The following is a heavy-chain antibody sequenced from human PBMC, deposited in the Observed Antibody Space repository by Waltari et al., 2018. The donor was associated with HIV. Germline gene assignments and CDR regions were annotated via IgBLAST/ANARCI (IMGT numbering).Heavy chain of an antibody. CDR2: IKHSGST. CDR3: ARGPGYYDSSGYELTPENYYGMDV. V-gene: IGHV4-34*01. Sequence: QVQLQQWGAGLLKPSETLSLTCAVYGGSFSGYYWSWIRQPPGKGLEWMGEIKHSGSTNYNPSLKSRVTISVDTSKNQFSLKLSSVTAADTAVYYCARGPGYYDSSGYELTPENYYGMDVWGQGTTVTVSS. CDR1: GGSFSGYY. J-gene: IGHJ6*02. D-gene: IGHD3-22*01.